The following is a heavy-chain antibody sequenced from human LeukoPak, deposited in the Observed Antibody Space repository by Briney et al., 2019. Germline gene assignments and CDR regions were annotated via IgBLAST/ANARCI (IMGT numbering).Heavy chain of an antibody. CDR2: ISSSSTYI. Sequence: PGGSLRLSCAASGFTFSSYAMSWVRQAPGKGLEWVSSISSSSTYIFYADSVKGRFTISRDNAKNSLYLQMNSLRAEDTAVYYCARGDRLVTTVTPFDYWGQGTLATVSS. CDR1: GFTFSSYA. J-gene: IGHJ4*02. CDR3: ARGDRLVTTVTPFDY. V-gene: IGHV3-21*01. D-gene: IGHD4-17*01.